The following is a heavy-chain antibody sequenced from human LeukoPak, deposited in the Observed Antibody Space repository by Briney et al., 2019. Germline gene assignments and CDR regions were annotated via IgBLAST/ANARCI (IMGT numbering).Heavy chain of an antibody. CDR1: GFTFDDYA. D-gene: IGHD6-13*01. CDR2: ISWNSGSI. V-gene: IGHV3-9*01. J-gene: IGHJ4*02. Sequence: GGSLRLSCAASGFTFDDYAMHWVRQAPGKGLEWVSGISWNSGSIGYADSVKGRFTISRDNAKNSLYLQMNSLRAEDTAVYYCARDPRYSSSWYSFDYWGQGTLVTVSS. CDR3: ARDPRYSSSWYSFDY.